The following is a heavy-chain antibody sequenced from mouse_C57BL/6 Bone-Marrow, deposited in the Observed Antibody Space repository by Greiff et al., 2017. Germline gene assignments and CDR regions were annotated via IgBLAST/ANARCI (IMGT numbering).Heavy chain of an antibody. CDR1: GFTFSDYY. CDR2: INYDGSST. D-gene: IGHD6-1*01. V-gene: IGHV5-16*01. Sequence: EVKLVESEGGLVQPGSSMKLSCTASGFTFSDYYMAWVRQVPEKGLEWVANINYDGSSTYYLDSLKSRFIISRDNAKNILYLQMSSLKSADTATYYCARDEGPCALAMDYWGQGTSVTVSS. J-gene: IGHJ4*01. CDR3: ARDEGPCALAMDY.